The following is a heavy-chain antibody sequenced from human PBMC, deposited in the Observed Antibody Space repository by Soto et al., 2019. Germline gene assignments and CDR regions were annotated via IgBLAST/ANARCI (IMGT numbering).Heavy chain of an antibody. Sequence: QVQLVQSGAEVKKPGSSVKVSCKASGGTFSSYAISWVRQAPGQGLEWMGGIIPIFGTANYAQKFQGRVTITADESTSTAYMELSSLRSEDTAVYYCARGRDEGFWSGLQRWSYYGMDVWGQGTTVTVSS. CDR3: ARGRDEGFWSGLQRWSYYGMDV. CDR2: IIPIFGTA. J-gene: IGHJ6*02. D-gene: IGHD3-3*01. CDR1: GGTFSSYA. V-gene: IGHV1-69*12.